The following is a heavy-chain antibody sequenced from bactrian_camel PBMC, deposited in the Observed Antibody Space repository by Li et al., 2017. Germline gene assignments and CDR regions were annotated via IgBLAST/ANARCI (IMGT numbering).Heavy chain of an antibody. J-gene: IGHJ4*01. CDR2: IHSGGGST. V-gene: IGHV3S1*01. Sequence: HVQLVESGGGLVQPGGSLRLSCVASGYTLSIVSMYWVRQAPGKGLEWVSSIHSGGGSTYYADSVKGRFTISRDDAKLTVYLQLNSLHTDDMAMYYCAIGLFADFGLGRGTQVTVS. D-gene: IGHD5*01. CDR1: GYTLSIVS.